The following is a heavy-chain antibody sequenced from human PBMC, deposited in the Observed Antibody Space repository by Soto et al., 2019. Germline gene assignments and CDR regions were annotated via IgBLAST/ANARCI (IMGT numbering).Heavy chain of an antibody. CDR2: ISGSGGST. J-gene: IGHJ4*02. CDR3: AKDKVYCSSTSCYVGEPFDY. Sequence: GGSLRLSCAASGFTFSSYAMSWVRQAPGKGLEWVSAISGSGGSTYYADSVKGRFTISRDNSKNTLYLQMNSLRAEDTAVYYCAKDKVYCSSTSCYVGEPFDYWGQGTLVTVS. V-gene: IGHV3-23*01. D-gene: IGHD2-2*01. CDR1: GFTFSSYA.